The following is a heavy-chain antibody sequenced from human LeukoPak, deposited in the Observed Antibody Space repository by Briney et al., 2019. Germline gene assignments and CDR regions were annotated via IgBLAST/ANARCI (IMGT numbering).Heavy chain of an antibody. Sequence: SETLSLTCTVSGGSISSSSYYWGWIRQPPGKGLEWIGSIYYSGSTYYNPSLKSRVTISVDTSKNQFSLKLSSVTAADTAVYYCARDPSYGHFDYWGQGTLVTVSS. D-gene: IGHD4-17*01. CDR3: ARDPSYGHFDY. CDR2: IYYSGST. V-gene: IGHV4-39*07. J-gene: IGHJ4*02. CDR1: GGSISSSSYY.